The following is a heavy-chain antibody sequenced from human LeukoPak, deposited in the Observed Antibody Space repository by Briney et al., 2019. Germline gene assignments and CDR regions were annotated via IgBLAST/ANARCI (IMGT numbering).Heavy chain of an antibody. CDR1: GGTFSSYA. CDR3: ASLVTEPTNSGFDLRNKVTGDY. D-gene: IGHD3-22*01. J-gene: IGHJ4*02. CDR2: IIPIFATA. Sequence: SVKVSCKASGGTFSSYAISWVRQAPGQGLEWMGRIIPIFATANYAQQFQGRVTITADKSTSTAYMELSSLRSEDTAVYYCASLVTEPTNSGFDLRNKVTGDYWGQGTLVTVSS. V-gene: IGHV1-69*06.